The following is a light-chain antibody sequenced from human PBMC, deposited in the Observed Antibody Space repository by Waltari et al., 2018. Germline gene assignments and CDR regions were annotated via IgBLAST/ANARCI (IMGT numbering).Light chain of an antibody. V-gene: IGLV2-14*03. Sequence: QSALTQPASLSASPGQSITIPCTGPSSVVGGYNYAYWYQQHQGKAPKLILFDVSNRPSGVSSRFSGSKSGNTASLTISGLQAQDEADYYCSSYISSDTLELFGGGTSLTVL. CDR3: SSYISSDTLEL. CDR2: DVS. CDR1: SSVVGGYNY. J-gene: IGLJ2*01.